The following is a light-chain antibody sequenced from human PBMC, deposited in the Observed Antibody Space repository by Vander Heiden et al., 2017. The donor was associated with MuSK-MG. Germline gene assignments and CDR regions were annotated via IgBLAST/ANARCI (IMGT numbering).Light chain of an antibody. CDR2: AAA. Sequence: DIHLTQSPSSLSASVGDRVTITCRASQGINSFLNWYQHAPGKAPKLLIYAAAVLQNGATSRFSGRGSGTEFAFTISGLQPEDFATYYCQQSVSSPHTFGQGTRLDIK. CDR3: QQSVSSPHT. V-gene: IGKV1-39*01. CDR1: QGINSF. J-gene: IGKJ5*01.